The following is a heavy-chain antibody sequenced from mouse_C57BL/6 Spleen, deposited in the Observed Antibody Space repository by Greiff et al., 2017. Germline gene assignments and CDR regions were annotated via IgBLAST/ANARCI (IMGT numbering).Heavy chain of an antibody. Sequence: EVMLVESGGGLVKPGGSLKLSCAASGFTFSSYAMSWVRQTPEKRLEWVATISDGGSYTYYPDNVKGRFTISRDNAKNNLYLQVSHLKSEDTAMYYCADDYDGGFAYWGQGTLVTVSA. V-gene: IGHV5-4*03. D-gene: IGHD2-4*01. CDR2: ISDGGSYT. J-gene: IGHJ3*01. CDR1: GFTFSSYA. CDR3: ADDYDGGFAY.